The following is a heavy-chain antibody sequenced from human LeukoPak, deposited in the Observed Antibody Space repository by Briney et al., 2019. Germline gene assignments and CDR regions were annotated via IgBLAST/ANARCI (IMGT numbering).Heavy chain of an antibody. J-gene: IGHJ4*02. V-gene: IGHV4-59*01. CDR2: IYYDGSI. Sequence: ASETLSLTCTVSGGSITSYYWNWIRQPPGKGLEWIGRIYYDGSIIYNPSLKSRVTISVDTSKKQALLNLGSVTSADTAVYYCARDRGGGRSAYFDYWGQGTLVTVSS. D-gene: IGHD3-16*01. CDR3: ARDRGGGRSAYFDY. CDR1: GGSITSYY.